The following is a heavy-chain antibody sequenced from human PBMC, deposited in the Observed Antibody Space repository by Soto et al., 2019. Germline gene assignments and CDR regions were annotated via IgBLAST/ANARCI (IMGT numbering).Heavy chain of an antibody. J-gene: IGHJ5*02. D-gene: IGHD2-2*01. V-gene: IGHV3-30*03. CDR3: ARGARIVGVPAAPRGAYWFDP. CDR2: ISYDGSNK. Sequence: PGGSLRLSCAASGFTFSSYGMHWVRQAPGKGLEWVAVISYDGSNKYYADSVKGRFTISRDNSKNTLYLQMNSLRAEDTAVYYCARGARIVGVPAAPRGAYWFDPWGQGTLVTVSS. CDR1: GFTFSSYG.